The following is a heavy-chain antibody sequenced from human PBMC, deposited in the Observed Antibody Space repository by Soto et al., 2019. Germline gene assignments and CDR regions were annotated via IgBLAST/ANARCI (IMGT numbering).Heavy chain of an antibody. CDR3: TTEQDIVVVPAAGRVYYGMDV. J-gene: IGHJ6*02. D-gene: IGHD2-2*01. CDR2: IKSKTDGGTT. Sequence: PGGSLRLSCTASGFTFSNAWMNWVRQAPGKGLEWVGRIKSKTDGGTTDYAAPVKGRFTISRDDSKNTLYLQMNSLKTEDTAVYYCTTEQDIVVVPAAGRVYYGMDVWGQGTTVTVSS. V-gene: IGHV3-15*07. CDR1: GFTFSNAW.